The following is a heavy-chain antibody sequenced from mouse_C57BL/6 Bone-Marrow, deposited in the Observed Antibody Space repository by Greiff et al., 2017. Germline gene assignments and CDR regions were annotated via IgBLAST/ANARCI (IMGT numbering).Heavy chain of an antibody. CDR2: IRLKSDNYAT. V-gene: IGHV6-3*01. J-gene: IGHJ3*01. D-gene: IGHD4-1*01. Sequence: EVKVEESGGGLVQPGGSMKLSCVASGFTFSNYWMNWVRQSPEKGLEWVAQIRLKSDNYATHYAESVKGRFTISRDDSKSSVYLQMNNLRAEDTGIYYCTGRATGTGLAYWGQGTLVTVSA. CDR3: TGRATGTGLAY. CDR1: GFTFSNYW.